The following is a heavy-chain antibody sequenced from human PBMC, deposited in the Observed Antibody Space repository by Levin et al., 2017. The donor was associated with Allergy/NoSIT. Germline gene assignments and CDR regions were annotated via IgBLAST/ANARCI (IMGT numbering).Heavy chain of an antibody. Sequence: SETLSLTCAISGDSVSGNGAAWNWIRQSPSRGLEWLGRTYYRSKWYNDYAVSVKSRIIITPDTSKNQFSLQLNSVTPEDTAVYYCARNSRRIAAAGMDVWGKGTTVTVSS. V-gene: IGHV6-1*01. CDR3: ARNSRRIAAAGMDV. J-gene: IGHJ6*04. CDR2: TYYRSKWYN. CDR1: GDSVSGNGAA. D-gene: IGHD6-13*01.